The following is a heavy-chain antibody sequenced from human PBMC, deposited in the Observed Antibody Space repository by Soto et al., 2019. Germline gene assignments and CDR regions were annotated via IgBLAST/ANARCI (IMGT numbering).Heavy chain of an antibody. V-gene: IGHV3-21*01. J-gene: IGHJ6*02. CDR3: ARDKPADDFWRKGGMDV. CDR2: ISSSSSYI. D-gene: IGHD3-3*01. CDR1: GFTFSSYS. Sequence: PGGSLRLSCAASGFTFSSYSMNWVRQAPGKGLEWVSSISSSSSYIYYADSVKGRFTISRDNAKNSLYLQMNSLRAEDTAVYYCARDKPADDFWRKGGMDVWGQGTTVTVSS.